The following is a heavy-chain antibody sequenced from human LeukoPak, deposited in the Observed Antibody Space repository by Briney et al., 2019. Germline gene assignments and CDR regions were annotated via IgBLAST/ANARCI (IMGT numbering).Heavy chain of an antibody. CDR2: SNSDGKIT. D-gene: IGHD3-3*01. CDR1: GFTLGRYW. V-gene: IGHV3-74*01. CDR3: ARDHHDFWSGYPNY. J-gene: IGHJ4*02. Sequence: PGGSLRLSCAASGFTLGRYWMHWFRQAPGTVLVWVARSNSDGKITDYADSVRGRFTTSRDNTKNTVYLQMSSLRAEDTGVYYCARDHHDFWSGYPNYWGQGTLVIVSS.